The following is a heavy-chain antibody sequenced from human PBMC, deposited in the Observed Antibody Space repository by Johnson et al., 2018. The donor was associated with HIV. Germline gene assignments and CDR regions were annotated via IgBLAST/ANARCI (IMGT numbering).Heavy chain of an antibody. Sequence: QVQLVESGGGVVQPGRSLRLSCAASGFTFSSFGMHWVRQAPGKGLEWVAVIWYDGTNKYYADSVKGRFSISRDNSKKTLYLQMNSLRAEDTAVYYCAKGLRYFDWLGANDACDIWGQGTMVTVSS. CDR3: AKGLRYFDWLGANDACDI. CDR1: GFTFSSFG. CDR2: IWYDGTNK. V-gene: IGHV3-33*06. D-gene: IGHD3-9*01. J-gene: IGHJ3*02.